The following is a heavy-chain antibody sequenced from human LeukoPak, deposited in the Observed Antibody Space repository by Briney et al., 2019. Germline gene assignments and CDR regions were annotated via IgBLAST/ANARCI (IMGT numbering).Heavy chain of an antibody. CDR3: ARVSSSSWYGGGYYYYYMDV. Sequence: SETLSLTCTVSGGSISSSSYYWGWIRQPPGKELEWIGNIYDSGTIYYNPSLKSRVTISVDTSKNQFSLKLSSVTAADTAVYYCARVSSSSWYGGGYYYYYMDVWGKGTTVTISS. CDR1: GGSISSSSYY. J-gene: IGHJ6*03. D-gene: IGHD6-13*01. CDR2: IYDSGTI. V-gene: IGHV4-39*07.